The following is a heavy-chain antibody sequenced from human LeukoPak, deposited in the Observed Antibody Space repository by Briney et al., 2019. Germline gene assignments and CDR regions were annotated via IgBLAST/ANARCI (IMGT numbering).Heavy chain of an antibody. CDR1: GFTFGDYA. D-gene: IGHD5-12*01. CDR2: IRSKAYGGTT. J-gene: IGHJ4*02. Sequence: PGRSLRLSCTASGFTFGDYAMSWVRQAPGKGLEWVGFIRSKAYGGTTEYAASVKGRFTISRDDSKSIAYLQMNSLKTEDTAVYYCNRDSSGYDSNDYWGQGTLVTVSS. CDR3: NRDSSGYDSNDY. V-gene: IGHV3-49*04.